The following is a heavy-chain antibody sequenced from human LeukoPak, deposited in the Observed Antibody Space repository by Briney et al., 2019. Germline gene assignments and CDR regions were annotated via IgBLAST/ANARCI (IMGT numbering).Heavy chain of an antibody. CDR2: ISYDGNYK. V-gene: IGHV3-30-3*01. CDR1: GFTFSTYD. J-gene: IGHJ4*02. D-gene: IGHD3-10*01. CDR3: STASEVGLVISSLDY. Sequence: QPGGSLRLSCAASGFTFSTYDMHWVRQVPGKGVEWLTLISYDGNYKYSSYSVNALSTFSIYNSPTTFYLQMNSLRPEDTAVFYCSTASEVGLVISSLDYWGQGTLVTVSS.